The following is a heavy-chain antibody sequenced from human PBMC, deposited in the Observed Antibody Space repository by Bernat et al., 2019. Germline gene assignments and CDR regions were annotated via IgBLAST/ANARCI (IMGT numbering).Heavy chain of an antibody. V-gene: IGHV4-39*01. CDR2: IYYSGST. J-gene: IGHJ6*02. CDR3: ARHSGSGSYLSGMDV. D-gene: IGHD3-10*01. Sequence: QLQLQESGPGLVKPSETLSLTCTVSGGSISSSSYYWGWIRQPPGKGLEWIGSIYYSGSTYYNPSLKSRVTISVDTSKNQFSLKLSSVTAADTAVYYFARHSGSGSYLSGMDVWGQGTTVTVSS. CDR1: GGSISSSSYY.